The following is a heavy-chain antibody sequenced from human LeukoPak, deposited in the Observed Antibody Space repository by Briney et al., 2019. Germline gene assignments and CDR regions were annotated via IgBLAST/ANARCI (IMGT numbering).Heavy chain of an antibody. CDR2: VFYTGTT. Sequence: SETLSLTCTVSGGSISSSRYYWAWLRQPPGKGLEWIGCVFYTGTTDYNPSLNSRVTISIDTSKNQFSLNLGSVTAADSAFYYCAKYGSGTYWGQGTLVTVSS. V-gene: IGHV4-39*01. CDR3: AKYGSGTY. D-gene: IGHD3-10*01. CDR1: GGSISSSRYY. J-gene: IGHJ4*02.